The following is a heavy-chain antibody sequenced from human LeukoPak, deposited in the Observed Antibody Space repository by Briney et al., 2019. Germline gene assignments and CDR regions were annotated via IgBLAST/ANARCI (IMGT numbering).Heavy chain of an antibody. J-gene: IGHJ4*02. CDR2: IKEDGSEK. CDR1: GFTFSNYW. Sequence: GGPLRLSCAASGFTFSNYWMSWVRQAPGKGLQWVANIKEDGSEKYYVDSVKGRFTISRDNIKTSLYLQMNSLRDEDTAVYYCANRFPDYWGQGTLVTVSS. D-gene: IGHD3-3*01. CDR3: ANRFPDY. V-gene: IGHV3-7*05.